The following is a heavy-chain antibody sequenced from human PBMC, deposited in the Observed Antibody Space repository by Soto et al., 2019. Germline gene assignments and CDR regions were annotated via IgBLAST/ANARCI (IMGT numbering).Heavy chain of an antibody. CDR2: INPNSGGT. J-gene: IGHJ6*02. V-gene: IGHV1-2*02. Sequence: QVQLVQSGAEVKKPGASVKVSCKASGYTFTGYYMHWVRQAPGQGLEWMGWINPNSGGTNYAQKFQGRVTMTRDTSISTAYMELSRLRSDDTAVYYCARETNTDLYYYGMDVWGQGTTVTVSS. CDR1: GYTFTGYY. CDR3: ARETNTDLYYYGMDV. D-gene: IGHD4-17*01.